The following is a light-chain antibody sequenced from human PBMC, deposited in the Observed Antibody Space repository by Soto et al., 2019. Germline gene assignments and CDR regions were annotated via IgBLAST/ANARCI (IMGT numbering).Light chain of an antibody. Sequence: EIVMTQSPATLSVSPGERATLSCRPSQSVSSNLAWYQQKPGQAPRLLIYGASTRATGIPARFSGSGSGTEFTLTISSLQSEDFAVYYCQQYNNWPPLTFGGGTKVEIK. J-gene: IGKJ4*01. CDR1: QSVSSN. CDR2: GAS. V-gene: IGKV3-15*01. CDR3: QQYNNWPPLT.